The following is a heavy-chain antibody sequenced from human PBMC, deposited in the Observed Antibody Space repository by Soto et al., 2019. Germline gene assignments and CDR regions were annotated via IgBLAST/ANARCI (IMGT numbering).Heavy chain of an antibody. J-gene: IGHJ5*02. CDR2: IYYSGST. CDR3: ARGGTEDSRSNWFDP. Sequence: QVQLQESGPGLVKPSQTLSLTCTVSGGSISSGDYYWCWIRQPPGKGLEWIGYIYYSGSTYYNPSLKSRVTISVETSKNQCTLKLSSVTAADTAVYYCARGGTEDSRSNWFDPWGQGTLVTVSS. V-gene: IGHV4-30-4*01. CDR1: GGSISSGDYY. D-gene: IGHD2-15*01.